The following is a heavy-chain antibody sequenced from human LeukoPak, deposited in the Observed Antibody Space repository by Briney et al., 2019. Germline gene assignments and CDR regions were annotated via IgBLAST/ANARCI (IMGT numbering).Heavy chain of an antibody. CDR1: GYNFASCW. J-gene: IGHJ4*02. Sequence: VESLKISCKGSGYNFASCWIGWVRQMPGKGLEWMGIIFPDDSDTRYSPSFQGQVTISADKSTSTAYLQWSSLKASDTAMYYCVAKMGQDYWGQGTLVTVSS. V-gene: IGHV5-51*01. D-gene: IGHD2-8*01. CDR2: IFPDDSDT. CDR3: VAKMGQDY.